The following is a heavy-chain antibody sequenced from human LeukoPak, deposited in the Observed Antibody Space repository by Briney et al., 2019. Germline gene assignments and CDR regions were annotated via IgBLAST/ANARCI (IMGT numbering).Heavy chain of an antibody. J-gene: IGHJ6*02. CDR1: GGSFSGYY. V-gene: IGHV4-34*01. CDR3: ARGARPTYYYYGMDV. CDR2: INHSGST. Sequence: SETLSLTCAVYGGSFSGYYWSWIRQPPGKGLEWIGEINHSGSTNYNPSLKSRVTISVDTSKNQFSLKLSSVTAADTAVYYCARGARPTYYYYGMDVWGQGTTVTVSS.